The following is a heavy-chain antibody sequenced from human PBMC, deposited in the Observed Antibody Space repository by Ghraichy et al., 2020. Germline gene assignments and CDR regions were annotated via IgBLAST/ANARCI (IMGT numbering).Heavy chain of an antibody. CDR2: INPNSGGT. CDR1: GYTFTGYY. J-gene: IGHJ4*02. V-gene: IGHV1-2*02. D-gene: IGHD3-22*01. Sequence: ASVKVSCKASGYTFTGYYMHWVRQAPGQGLEWMGWINPNSGGTNYAQKFQGRVTMTRDTSISTAYMDLSRLRSDDTAVYYCASERYDSSGYYYGVYWGQGTLVTVSS. CDR3: ASERYDSSGYYYGVY.